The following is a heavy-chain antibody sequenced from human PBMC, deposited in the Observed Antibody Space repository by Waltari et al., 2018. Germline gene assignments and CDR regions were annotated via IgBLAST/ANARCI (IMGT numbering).Heavy chain of an antibody. J-gene: IGHJ6*02. V-gene: IGHV3-53*01. Sequence: EVHLVESGGGLIQPGGSLRLSCAASGFTVFSSGMTWVRQAPGTGLECVSGVYSDDNTYYADSVKGRFTISRDDSRNTVYLQMNSLRAEDTAIYYCAKGLTSLHSRSGYYGPQFYFYGMDVWGQGTTVTVSS. CDR3: AKGLTSLHSRSGYYGPQFYFYGMDV. CDR2: VYSDDNT. CDR1: GFTVFSSG. D-gene: IGHD3-10*01.